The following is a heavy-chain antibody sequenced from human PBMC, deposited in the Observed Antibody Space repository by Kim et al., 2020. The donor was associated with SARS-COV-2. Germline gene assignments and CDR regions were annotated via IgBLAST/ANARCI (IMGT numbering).Heavy chain of an antibody. J-gene: IGHJ3*02. V-gene: IGHV3-30-3*01. CDR2: ISYDGSNK. D-gene: IGHD6-19*01. CDR3: ARDRGGSSGLDVFDI. Sequence: GGSLRLSCAASGFTFSSYAMHWVRQAPGKGLEWVAVISYDGSNKYYADSVKGRFTISRDNPKNTLYLQMNSLRAEDTAVYYCARDRGGSSGLDVFDIWGQGTKVTVSS. CDR1: GFTFSSYA.